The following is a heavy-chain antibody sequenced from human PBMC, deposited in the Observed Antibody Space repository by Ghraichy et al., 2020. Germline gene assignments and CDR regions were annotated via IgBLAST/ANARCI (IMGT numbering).Heavy chain of an antibody. CDR2: IWSDGSNK. J-gene: IGHJ4*02. CDR3: AREGIAAPVPTPYYLDY. V-gene: IGHV3-33*01. CDR1: GFTFSNYG. D-gene: IGHD6-13*01. Sequence: GGSLRLSCAASGFTFSNYGMHWVRQAPGKGLEWVAIIWSDGSNKYYADSVKGRFTISRDNSRNTLSLQMNSLRDEDTAVYYCAREGIAAPVPTPYYLDYWGQGTLVTVSS.